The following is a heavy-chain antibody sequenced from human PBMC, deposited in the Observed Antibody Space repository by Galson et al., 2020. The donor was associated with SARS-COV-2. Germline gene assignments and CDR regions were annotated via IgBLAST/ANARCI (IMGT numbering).Heavy chain of an antibody. CDR2: ISTSSSYT. Sequence: NSAGSLRLSCAASGFPFSNYSMNWVRLPPGKGLEWVSSISTSSSYTYYVDSVKGRFSISRDNPRNSLYLQMNSLRAEDTAVYYCARDEGIRGYNYGRLYYGMDVWGQGTTVTVSS. CDR3: ARDEGIRGYNYGRLYYGMDV. CDR1: GFPFSNYS. D-gene: IGHD5-18*01. V-gene: IGHV3-21*01. J-gene: IGHJ6*02.